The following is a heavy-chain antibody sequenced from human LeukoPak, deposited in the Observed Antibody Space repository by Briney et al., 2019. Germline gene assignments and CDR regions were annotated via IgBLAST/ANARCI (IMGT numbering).Heavy chain of an antibody. V-gene: IGHV4-59*08. J-gene: IGHJ5*02. Sequence: SETLSLTCTVSGGSISSYYWSWIRQPPGKGLEWIGYNYYSGSTNYNPSLKSRVTISVDTSKNQFSLKLSSVTAADTAVYYCARANYYGSGSLGNWFDPWGQGTLVTVSS. CDR1: GGSISSYY. D-gene: IGHD3-10*01. CDR2: NYYSGST. CDR3: ARANYYGSGSLGNWFDP.